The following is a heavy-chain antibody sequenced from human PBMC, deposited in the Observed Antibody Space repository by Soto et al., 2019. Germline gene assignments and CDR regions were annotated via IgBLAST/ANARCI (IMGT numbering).Heavy chain of an antibody. CDR2: MHPTDSDI. Sequence: GESLKISCKGSGYSFSSYWIAWVRQMPGKGLEWMGIMHPTDSDIRYSPSFQGQVTISADKSISTAYLQWRSLKASDSAMYYCVRLTSFYDFWSGIDAFDVWGQGTMVTVSS. D-gene: IGHD3-3*01. CDR1: GYSFSSYW. V-gene: IGHV5-51*01. J-gene: IGHJ3*01. CDR3: VRLTSFYDFWSGIDAFDV.